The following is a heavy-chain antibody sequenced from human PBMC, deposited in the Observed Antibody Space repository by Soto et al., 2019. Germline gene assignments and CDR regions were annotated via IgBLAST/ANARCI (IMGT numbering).Heavy chain of an antibody. CDR2: INPSGGST. J-gene: IGHJ6*02. V-gene: IGHV1-46*01. D-gene: IGHD2-21*01. CDR3: PRSPGWSLFHHPASHYYYGMEV. CDR1: GGPFTSQY. Sequence: VNVCSQGFGGPFTSQYVHLVGQAPGQGIEWVGIINPSGGSTSYAQKFQGRVTMTRDTSTSTVYMELSSLRSADTAVYYCPRSPGWSLFHHPASHYYYGMEVWGQGTTVTSP.